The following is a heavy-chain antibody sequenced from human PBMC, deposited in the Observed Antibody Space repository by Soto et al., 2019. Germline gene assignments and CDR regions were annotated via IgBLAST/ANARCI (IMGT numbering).Heavy chain of an antibody. D-gene: IGHD3-3*02. CDR2: INHSGST. Sequence: SSETLSLTCAVYGGSFSGYHWTWIRQPPGTGLEWIGEINHSGSTNYNPSLKSRVTISVDTSKNQFSLKLSSVTAADTTVYYCASPKIAFYNWFDPWGQGTLVTVSS. CDR1: GGSFSGYH. CDR3: ASPKIAFYNWFDP. J-gene: IGHJ5*02. V-gene: IGHV4-34*01.